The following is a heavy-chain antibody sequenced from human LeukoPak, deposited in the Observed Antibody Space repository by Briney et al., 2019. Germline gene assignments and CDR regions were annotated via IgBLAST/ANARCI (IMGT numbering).Heavy chain of an antibody. V-gene: IGHV3-53*01. D-gene: IGHD4-23*01. CDR1: GFTVSSNY. Sequence: GGSLRLSCAASGFTVSSNYMSWVRQAPGKGLEWVSVIYSGGSTYYADPVKGRFTISRDNSKNTLYLQMNSLRAEDTAVYYCARVNSERRNYYGMDVWGKGTTVTVSS. J-gene: IGHJ6*04. CDR3: ARVNSERRNYYGMDV. CDR2: IYSGGST.